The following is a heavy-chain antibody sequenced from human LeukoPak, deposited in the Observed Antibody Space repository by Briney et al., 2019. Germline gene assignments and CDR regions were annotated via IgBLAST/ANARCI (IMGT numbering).Heavy chain of an antibody. Sequence: GESLKISCEGYGYRFNSYWIAWVRQMPGKGLEWMGIIYPGDSDTRYSPSFQGQVTISVDKSINTAYLHWSSLKDSDSAMYYCARPEDGWLRSVYWGQGTLVTVSS. D-gene: IGHD5-12*01. J-gene: IGHJ4*02. CDR3: ARPEDGWLRSVY. CDR2: IYPGDSDT. V-gene: IGHV5-51*01. CDR1: GYRFNSYW.